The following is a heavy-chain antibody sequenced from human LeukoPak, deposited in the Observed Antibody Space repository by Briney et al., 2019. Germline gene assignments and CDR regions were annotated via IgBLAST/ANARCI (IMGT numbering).Heavy chain of an antibody. CDR1: GVSITSSAYY. V-gene: IGHV4-39*01. D-gene: IGHD3-10*01. CDR3: ARWFGKTLAGVY. Sequence: SETLCLTCTASGVSITSSAYYWGWIGPPTGKGLVWRGTLYDMGCTFNTTPLTCRVTLSVATSNTQFPLNLSSVTATDTAVYCCARWFGKTLAGVYWGEGTLVTVSS. J-gene: IGHJ4*02. CDR2: LYDMGCT.